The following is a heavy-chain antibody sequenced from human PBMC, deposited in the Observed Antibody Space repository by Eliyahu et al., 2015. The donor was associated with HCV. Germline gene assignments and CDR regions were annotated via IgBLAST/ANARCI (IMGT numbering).Heavy chain of an antibody. V-gene: IGHV2-5*02. CDR3: AHRSFGVFHH. J-gene: IGHJ4*02. D-gene: IGHD3-16*01. CDR2: IYWDDDK. Sequence: QITLKESGPTLVKPTQTLTXTCXFSXFSLXTTGVSVAWIRQSQGKALEWLTLIYWDDDKRYSPSLKTRLTITRDTSKNQVVLTMTNMDPVDTATYYCAHRSFGVFHHWGQGTLVTVSS. CDR1: XFSLXTTGVS.